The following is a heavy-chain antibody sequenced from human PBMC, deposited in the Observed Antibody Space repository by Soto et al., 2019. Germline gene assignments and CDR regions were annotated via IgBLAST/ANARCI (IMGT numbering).Heavy chain of an antibody. CDR1: GGTFSSYA. V-gene: IGHV1-69*13. Sequence: SVKVSCKASGGTFSSYAISWVRQAPGQGLEWMGGIIPIFGTANYAQKFQGRVTITADESTSTAYMELSSLRSEDTAVYYCARSTEGIAVDPRGYYYYCYRMDVWGQRTTVIVSS. CDR3: ARSTEGIAVDPRGYYYYCYRMDV. D-gene: IGHD6-19*01. CDR2: IIPIFGTA. J-gene: IGHJ6*02.